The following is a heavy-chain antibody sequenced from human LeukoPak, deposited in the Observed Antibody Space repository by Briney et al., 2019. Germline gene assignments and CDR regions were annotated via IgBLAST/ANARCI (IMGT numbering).Heavy chain of an antibody. CDR2: ISAYNGNT. V-gene: IGHV1-18*01. CDR1: GYTFTSYG. D-gene: IGHD1-26*01. Sequence: ASVKLSCKASGYTFTSYGISWVRQAPGQGLEWMGWISAYNGNTNYAQKLQGSVTMTTDTSTSTAYVELRSLRSDDTAVYYCARGLRGSSVGSWFDPGGQGTVVTVSS. J-gene: IGHJ5*02. CDR3: ARGLRGSSVGSWFDP.